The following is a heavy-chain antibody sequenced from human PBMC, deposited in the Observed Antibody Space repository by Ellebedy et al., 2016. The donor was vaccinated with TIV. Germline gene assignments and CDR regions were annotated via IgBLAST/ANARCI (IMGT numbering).Heavy chain of an antibody. CDR2: IYPGDAET. Sequence: GGSLRLSCKVSGYSFTSQWIGWVRQMPGKGPEWMGIIYPGDAETRYNPSFQGQVTISADKSVNTAYLQWSSLEASDSAMYYCVCTPGYSGYDYGWFDPWGQGTLVTVSS. V-gene: IGHV5-51*01. D-gene: IGHD5-12*01. CDR3: VCTPGYSGYDYGWFDP. CDR1: GYSFTSQW. J-gene: IGHJ5*02.